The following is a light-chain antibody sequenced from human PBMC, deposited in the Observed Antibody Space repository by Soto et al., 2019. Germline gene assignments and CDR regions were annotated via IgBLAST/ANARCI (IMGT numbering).Light chain of an antibody. J-gene: IGKJ4*01. CDR2: DAS. V-gene: IGKV3-11*01. Sequence: EIVLTQSPATLSLSPGERATLSCRASRSVTTFLAWYQQKPGQAPRLLLYDASKRATGVPTRFSGSGYGTDFILTIPSLEPEDCAVYYCQQRTNWPLTFGGGTQVERK. CDR1: RSVTTF. CDR3: QQRTNWPLT.